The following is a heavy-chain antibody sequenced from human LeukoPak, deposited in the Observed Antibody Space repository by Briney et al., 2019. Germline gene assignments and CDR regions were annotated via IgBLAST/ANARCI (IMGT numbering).Heavy chain of an antibody. V-gene: IGHV3-33*06. CDR3: AKDDSSTCLDY. CDR2: IWYDGSNK. D-gene: IGHD6-13*01. Sequence: GRALRLSCVASGFSFRSYGMHWVRQAPGKGLEWVAVIWYDGSNKYYADSVKGRFTISRDNSKNTLYLQMNSLRTEDTAVYYCAKDDSSTCLDYWGQGTLVTVSS. CDR1: GFSFRSYG. J-gene: IGHJ4*02.